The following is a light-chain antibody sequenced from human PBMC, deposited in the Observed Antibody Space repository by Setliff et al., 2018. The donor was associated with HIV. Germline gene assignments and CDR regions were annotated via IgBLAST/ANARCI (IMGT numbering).Light chain of an antibody. J-gene: IGLJ1*01. CDR3: SSYTSRTPLYL. V-gene: IGLV2-14*03. Sequence: QSALTQPASVSGSPGQSITISCTGTSSDVGGYNYASWYQQHPGKAPKLMISDVSNRPSGVSNRFSGSKSANTASLTISGLQAEDEADYYCSSYTSRTPLYLFGTGTKVTVL. CDR1: SSDVGGYNY. CDR2: DVS.